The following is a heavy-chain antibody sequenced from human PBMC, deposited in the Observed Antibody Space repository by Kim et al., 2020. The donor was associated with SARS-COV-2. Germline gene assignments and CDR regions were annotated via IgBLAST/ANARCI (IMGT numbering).Heavy chain of an antibody. CDR1: GFTFINYA. CDR2: ISGGSGAT. Sequence: GGSLRLSCAASGFTFINYAMTWVRQAPGKGLEWVSVISGGSGATYYADSVKGRFTISRDHSKNTFLQMNTLRVEDTAVYYCAKGRSTNAWSSNDYWGQGTLVTVSS. V-gene: IGHV3-23*01. CDR3: AKGRSTNAWSSNDY. D-gene: IGHD2-2*01. J-gene: IGHJ4*02.